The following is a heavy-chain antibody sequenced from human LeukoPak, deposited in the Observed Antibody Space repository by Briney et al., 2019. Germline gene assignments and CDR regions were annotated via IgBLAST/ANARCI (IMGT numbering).Heavy chain of an antibody. CDR3: ARNQGHDFWSGYGGDYYYYMDV. J-gene: IGHJ6*03. Sequence: ASVKVSCKASGYTFTSYDINWVRQATGQGLEWMGWMNPNSGNTGCAQKFQGRVTMTRNTSISTAYMELSSLRSEDTAVYYCARNQGHDFWSGYGGDYYYYMDVWGKGTTVTVSS. V-gene: IGHV1-8*01. CDR2: MNPNSGNT. CDR1: GYTFTSYD. D-gene: IGHD3-3*01.